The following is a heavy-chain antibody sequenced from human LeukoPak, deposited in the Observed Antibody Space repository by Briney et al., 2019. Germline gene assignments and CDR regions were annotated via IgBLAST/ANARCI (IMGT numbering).Heavy chain of an antibody. Sequence: ASVRVSCKASGYTFIGYYLHWVRQAPGQGLEWMGILNPRSGGTTYAQNLQGRVTMTRDTSTSTMYMDLSSLTFEDTAVYYCARVNYDIAGYKAQFFDHWGQGSLVTVSS. CDR2: LNPRSGGT. CDR1: GYTFIGYY. V-gene: IGHV1-46*04. D-gene: IGHD3-16*01. CDR3: ARVNYDIAGYKAQFFDH. J-gene: IGHJ4*02.